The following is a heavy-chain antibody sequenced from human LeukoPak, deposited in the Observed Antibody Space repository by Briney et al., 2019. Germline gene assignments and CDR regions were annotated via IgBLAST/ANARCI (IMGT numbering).Heavy chain of an antibody. J-gene: IGHJ3*02. CDR3: ARGGFGVHPHDAFDI. V-gene: IGHV3-21*01. CDR2: ISSSSSYI. CDR1: EFTFSDYN. Sequence: GGSLRLSCAASEFTFSDYNMNRVRQAPGKGLEWVSSISSSSSYIYYADSVKGRFTISRDNAKNSLYLQMNSLRAEDTAVYYCARGGFGVHPHDAFDIWGQGTMVTVSS. D-gene: IGHD3-16*01.